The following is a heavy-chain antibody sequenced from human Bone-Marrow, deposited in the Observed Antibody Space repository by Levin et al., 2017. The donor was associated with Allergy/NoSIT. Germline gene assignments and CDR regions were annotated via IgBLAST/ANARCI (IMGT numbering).Heavy chain of an antibody. CDR2: ISSSSSYI. V-gene: IGHV3-21*01. CDR3: ARDLSEMADAFDI. D-gene: IGHD1-14*01. Sequence: GESLKISCAASGFTFSSYSMNWVRQAPGKGLEWVSSISSSSSYIYYADSVKGRFTISRDNAKNSLYLQMNSLRAEDTAVYYCARDLSEMADAFDIWGQGTMVTVSS. J-gene: IGHJ3*02. CDR1: GFTFSSYS.